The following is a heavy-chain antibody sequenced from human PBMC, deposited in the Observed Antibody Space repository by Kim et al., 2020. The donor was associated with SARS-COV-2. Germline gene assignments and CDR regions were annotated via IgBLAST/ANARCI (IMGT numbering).Heavy chain of an antibody. D-gene: IGHD3-9*01. Sequence: GGSLRLSCVASGFSFSNSGMHWVRQAPGKGLECVAVIWSDGSIKYYADSVKGRFAISRDNSINTVYLQMNSLRVDDTAVYYCARHLAGPGSYDVLTRETNYHFFGMDVWGEGTTVTVSS. CDR1: GFSFSNSG. V-gene: IGHV3-33*01. CDR2: IWSDGSIK. J-gene: IGHJ6*04. CDR3: ARHLAGPGSYDVLTRETNYHFFGMDV.